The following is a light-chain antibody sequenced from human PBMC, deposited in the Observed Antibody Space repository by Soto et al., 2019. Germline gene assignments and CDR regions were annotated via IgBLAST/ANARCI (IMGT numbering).Light chain of an antibody. CDR1: QSVSSSY. V-gene: IGKV3-20*01. J-gene: IGKJ1*01. Sequence: EIVLTKSPGTLSLSTGERASLSCRASQSVSSSYLAWYQQIPGQAPRLLINDASRRATGIPDRFSGSGSGTDFTLTISRLEPEDFAVYYCQQYGSSPPTFGQGTKVDIK. CDR2: DAS. CDR3: QQYGSSPPT.